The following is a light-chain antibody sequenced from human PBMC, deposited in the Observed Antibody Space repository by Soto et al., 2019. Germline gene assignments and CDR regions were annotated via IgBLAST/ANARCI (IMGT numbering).Light chain of an antibody. J-gene: IGKJ1*01. Sequence: EILLTQSPGTLSLSPGERATLSCRASQSVSSSSLAWYQQKPGQAPRLLIYGASSRATGIPDRFSGSGSGTDFTLTISRLEPEDFAMYYCQQSGGTFGQGTKVEIK. CDR2: GAS. V-gene: IGKV3-20*01. CDR3: QQSGGT. CDR1: QSVSSSS.